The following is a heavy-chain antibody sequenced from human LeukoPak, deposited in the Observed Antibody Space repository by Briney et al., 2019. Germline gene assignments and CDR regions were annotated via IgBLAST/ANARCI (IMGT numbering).Heavy chain of an antibody. CDR2: IYHSGGT. CDR1: GGSISSGGYS. Sequence: SETLSLTSAVSGGSISSGGYSWSWIRQPPGKGLEWIGYIYHSGGTYYNPSLKSRVTISVDRSKNQFSLKLSSVTAADTAVYYCARGPDYGAPDYWGQGTLVTVSS. V-gene: IGHV4-30-2*01. CDR3: ARGPDYGAPDY. J-gene: IGHJ4*02. D-gene: IGHD4-17*01.